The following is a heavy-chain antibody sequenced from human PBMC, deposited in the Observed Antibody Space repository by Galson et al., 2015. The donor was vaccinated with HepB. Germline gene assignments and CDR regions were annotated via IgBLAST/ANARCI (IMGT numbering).Heavy chain of an antibody. D-gene: IGHD3-10*01. J-gene: IGHJ4*02. V-gene: IGHV3-23*01. CDR1: GFRFSNYA. CDR2: ISGSGGRT. Sequence: SLRLSCAASGFRFSNYAMSWVRQAPGEGLEWVSVISGSGGRTYYADSVQGRFTISRDTSKNTLYLYMSSLRAEDTAVYYCAETGDITVPPGTLSWGPKTYLVPHYMGVWGQGTLVTVSS. CDR3: AETGDITVPPGTLSWGPKTYLVPHYMGV.